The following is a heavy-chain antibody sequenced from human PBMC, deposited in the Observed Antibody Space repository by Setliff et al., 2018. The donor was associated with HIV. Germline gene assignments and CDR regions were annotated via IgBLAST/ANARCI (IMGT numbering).Heavy chain of an antibody. CDR3: ARGPPFAY. CDR1: GGSISSDDYY. Sequence: ASETLSLTCTVSGGSISSDDYYWTWIRQSAGKGLEWIGHINTSGSTKYNPSLKSRVIISEDTSRDQFFLKLTSVTADDTGIYYCARGPPFAYWGQGLLVTVSS. J-gene: IGHJ4*02. V-gene: IGHV4-61*09. CDR2: INTSGST.